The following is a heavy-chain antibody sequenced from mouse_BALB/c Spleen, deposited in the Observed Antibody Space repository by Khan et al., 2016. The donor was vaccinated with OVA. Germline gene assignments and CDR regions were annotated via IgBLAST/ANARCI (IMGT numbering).Heavy chain of an antibody. CDR1: GFNIKDYY. J-gene: IGHJ3*01. CDR3: ARDGYSPWFAY. D-gene: IGHD2-3*01. Sequence: VQLQQSGTELVRPGALLKLSCKASGFNIKDYYMHWIKQRPEQGLVWIGRIDPENGNIIYDPKFQGKASITADTSSNTAYLQLSSLTSEDTAVYYCARDGYSPWFAYWGQGTLVTVS. CDR2: IDPENGNI. V-gene: IGHV14-1*02.